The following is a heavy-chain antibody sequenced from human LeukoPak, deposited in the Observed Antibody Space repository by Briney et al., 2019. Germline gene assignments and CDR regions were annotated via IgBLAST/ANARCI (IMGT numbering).Heavy chain of an antibody. CDR1: GYTFTTYG. CDR2: ISPYNGNT. D-gene: IGHD2-8*01. J-gene: IGHJ4*02. CDR3: TRTVLDCANGVCYDY. V-gene: IGHV1-18*01. Sequence: GASVKVPCKTSGYTFTTYGISWARQAPGQGLEWMGWISPYNGNTNYVQKLQGRVTVTTDTSTSTAYMELRSLRSDDTAVYYCTRTVLDCANGVCYDYWGQGTLVTVSS.